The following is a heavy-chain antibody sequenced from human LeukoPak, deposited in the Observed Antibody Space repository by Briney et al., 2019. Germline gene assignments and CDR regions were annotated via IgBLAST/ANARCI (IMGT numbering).Heavy chain of an antibody. CDR2: ISHDGSLK. V-gene: IGHV3-30*18. CDR1: GFSFSNFG. CDR3: AKKNSYGSGAGDPLDV. Sequence: GGSLRLSCAASGFSFSNFGMHWVRQAPGKGLEGVAIISHDGSLKYFLDSVKGRFTISRDNFKNTLYLQMDSLRADGTAVYYCAKKNSYGSGAGDPLDVWGHGTLVTVSS. D-gene: IGHD3-10*01. J-gene: IGHJ3*01.